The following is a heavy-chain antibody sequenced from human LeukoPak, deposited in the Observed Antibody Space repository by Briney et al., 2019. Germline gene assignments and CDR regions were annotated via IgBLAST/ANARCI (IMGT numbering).Heavy chain of an antibody. CDR2: ISYDGSNK. CDR1: GFTFRRYA. Sequence: GGSLRLSCAASGFTFRRYAMHWVRQTPGKGLEWVAVISYDGSNKYYADSVKGRFTISRDNAKNTLYLQMNSLRAEDTAVYYCARGNYYGMDVWGQGTTVTVSS. CDR3: ARGNYYGMDV. J-gene: IGHJ6*02. V-gene: IGHV3-30-3*01.